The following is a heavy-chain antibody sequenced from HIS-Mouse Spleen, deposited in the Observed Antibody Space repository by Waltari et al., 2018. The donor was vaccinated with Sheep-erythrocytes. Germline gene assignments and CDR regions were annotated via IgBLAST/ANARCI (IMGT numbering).Heavy chain of an antibody. J-gene: IGHJ2*01. V-gene: IGHV3-30*18. D-gene: IGHD1-1*01. CDR3: AKVRTVNYWYFDL. Sequence: QVQLVESGGGVVQPGRSLRLSCAAPGFTFSSYGMHGVRQAPGKGLEWVACISIDGSKNNYAGSGKGPFTISRDNSKNTLYLQMNSLRAEDTAVYYCAKVRTVNYWYFDLWGRGTLVTVSS. CDR1: GFTFSSYG. CDR2: ISIDGSKN.